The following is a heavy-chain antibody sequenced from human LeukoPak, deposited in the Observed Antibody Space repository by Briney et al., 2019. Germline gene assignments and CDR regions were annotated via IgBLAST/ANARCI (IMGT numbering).Heavy chain of an antibody. V-gene: IGHV1-2*02. CDR2: INPKTGDT. CDR3: GRAYEYGWFDP. D-gene: IGHD4/OR15-4a*01. J-gene: IGHJ5*02. Sequence: GASVKVSCKASGYTVTDHYLHWVRQAPGQGPEWMGWINPKTGDTTYAQKFQGRVTMTWDRSITTAYMELSSLRSDDSAMYFCGRAYEYGWFDPWGQGTQVTVSS. CDR1: GYTVTDHY.